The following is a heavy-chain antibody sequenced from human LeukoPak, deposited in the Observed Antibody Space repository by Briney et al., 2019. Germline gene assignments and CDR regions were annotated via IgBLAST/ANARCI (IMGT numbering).Heavy chain of an antibody. D-gene: IGHD5-12*01. CDR3: VRDGGVSGYDLLDY. V-gene: IGHV3-7*01. CDR2: INQDGSEE. Sequence: GGSLRLSCAASGFTFRHYWMTWVRQAPGKGLEWVAQINQDGSEEYYMDSVKARFTISRDNAKNSVFLQMNSLRAEDTAVYYCVRDGGVSGYDLLDYWGQGTLVTVSS. J-gene: IGHJ4*02. CDR1: GFTFRHYW.